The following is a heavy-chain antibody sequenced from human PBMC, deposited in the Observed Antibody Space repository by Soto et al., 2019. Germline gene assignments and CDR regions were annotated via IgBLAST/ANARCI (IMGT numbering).Heavy chain of an antibody. Sequence: QVQLVQSGAEEKKPGASVKVSCKASGYTFTSYAMHWVRQAPGQRLEWMGWINAGNGNTKYSQKFQGRVTITRDTTASTAYMELSSRRAEDTAVYYCARGTGSGMDVWGQGTTVTVSS. J-gene: IGHJ6*02. D-gene: IGHD3-10*01. CDR3: ARGTGSGMDV. CDR1: GYTFTSYA. CDR2: INAGNGNT. V-gene: IGHV1-3*05.